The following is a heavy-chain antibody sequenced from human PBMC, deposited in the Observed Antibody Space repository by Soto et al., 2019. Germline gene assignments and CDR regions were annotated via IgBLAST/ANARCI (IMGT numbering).Heavy chain of an antibody. D-gene: IGHD2-15*01. J-gene: IGHJ6*03. CDR3: ARNLESAAAATHGSYYYYYMDV. Sequence: QVQLVQSGAEVKKPGASVKVSCKASGYTFTSYYMHWVRQAPGQGLEWMGIINPSGGSTSYAQKFQGRVTMTRYTSTSTVYMELSSLRSEDTAVYYCARNLESAAAATHGSYYYYYMDVWGKGTTVTVSS. CDR1: GYTFTSYY. CDR2: INPSGGST. V-gene: IGHV1-46*03.